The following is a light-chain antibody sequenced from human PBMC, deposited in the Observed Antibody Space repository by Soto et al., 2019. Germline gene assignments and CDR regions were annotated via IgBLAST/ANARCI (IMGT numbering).Light chain of an antibody. CDR2: DSI. CDR1: QSVSGN. CDR3: QQYNNWPPIT. Sequence: TPAQSTLSVPRPHRYILXGRASQSVSGNLAWYQQKPGQAPRLLIFDSITRAPGIPSRFSGSGSGTEFTLTISSLQSEDFAVYYCQQYNNWPPITFGQGTRLEIK. V-gene: IGKV3-15*01. J-gene: IGKJ5*01.